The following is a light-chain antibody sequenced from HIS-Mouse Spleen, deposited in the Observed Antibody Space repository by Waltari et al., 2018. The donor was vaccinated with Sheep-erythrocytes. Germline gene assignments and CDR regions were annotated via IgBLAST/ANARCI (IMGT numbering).Light chain of an antibody. J-gene: IGLJ1*01. Sequence: QSTLTQPRSVSGSPGQSVTISCTGTSSYVGCYTYFPWYQQHPGKAPKLMIYDVSKRPSGVPDRFSGSKSGNTASLTISGLQAEDEADYYCCSYAGSYNHVFATGTKVTVL. CDR2: DVS. V-gene: IGLV2-11*01. CDR3: CSYAGSYNHV. CDR1: SSYVGCYTY.